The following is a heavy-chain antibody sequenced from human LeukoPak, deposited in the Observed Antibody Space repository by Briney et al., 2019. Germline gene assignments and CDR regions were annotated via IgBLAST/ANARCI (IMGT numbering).Heavy chain of an antibody. CDR2: INHSGST. D-gene: IGHD6-13*01. J-gene: IGHJ4*02. Sequence: PSQTLSLTCTVSGGSISSGDYYWSWIRQPPGKGLEWIGEINHSGSTNYNPSLKSRVTISVDTSKNQFSLKLSSVTAADTAVYYCARVRQQLRIPVNFDYWGQGTLVTVSS. V-gene: IGHV4-30-4*08. CDR1: GGSISSGDYY. CDR3: ARVRQQLRIPVNFDY.